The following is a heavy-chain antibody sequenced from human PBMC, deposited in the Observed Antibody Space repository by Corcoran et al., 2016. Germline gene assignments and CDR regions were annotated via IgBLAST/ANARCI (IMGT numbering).Heavy chain of an antibody. D-gene: IGHD3-22*01. CDR1: GYTFTSYY. CDR2: INPSGGST. J-gene: IGHJ6*02. V-gene: IGHV1-46*01. CDR3: ARARDYESSGSRRDYYGMDV. Sequence: QVQLVQSGAEVKKPGASVKVSCKASGYTFTSYYMHWVRQAPGQGLEWMGIINPSGGSTSYAQKFQGRVTMTSDTSTSTVYMELSSLRSEDTAVYDWARARDYESSGSRRDYYGMDVWGQGTTVTVSS.